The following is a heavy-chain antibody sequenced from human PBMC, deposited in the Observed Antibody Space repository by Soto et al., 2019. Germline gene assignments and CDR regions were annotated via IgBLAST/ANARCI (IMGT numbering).Heavy chain of an antibody. CDR3: ARGHPSTRIDF. CDR2: ISYSRAT. Sequence: QVQLQESGPGLVRPSQTLSLTCSVSGGSFSCAGYYWNWIRQHPGKGLEWIGYISYSRATYYEPSLKSRLTISAVTSKNQFSLKLGSVTAADTAVYYCARGHPSTRIDFWGQGTLVTVSS. CDR1: GGSFSCAGYY. J-gene: IGHJ4*02. V-gene: IGHV4-31*03.